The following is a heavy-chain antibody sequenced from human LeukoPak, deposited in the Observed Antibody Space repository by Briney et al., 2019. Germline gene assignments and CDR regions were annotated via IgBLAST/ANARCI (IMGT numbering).Heavy chain of an antibody. D-gene: IGHD3-3*01. CDR2: IKSKTDGGTT. Sequence: GGSLRLSCAASGFTFSNAWMSWVRQAPGKGLEWVGRIKSKTDGGTTDYAAPVKGRFTISRDDSKNTLYLQMNSLKTEDTAVYYCTTDRVDYDFWSGYYTGIGDAFDIWGQGTMVTVSS. CDR1: GFTFSNAW. V-gene: IGHV3-15*01. J-gene: IGHJ3*02. CDR3: TTDRVDYDFWSGYYTGIGDAFDI.